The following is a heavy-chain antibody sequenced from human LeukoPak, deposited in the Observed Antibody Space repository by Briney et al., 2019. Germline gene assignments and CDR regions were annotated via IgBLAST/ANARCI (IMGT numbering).Heavy chain of an antibody. V-gene: IGHV1-46*01. Sequence: ASVKVSCKASGYTFTSYGISWVRQAPGQGLEWMGIINPSGGSTSYAQKFQGRVTMTRDTSTSTVYMELSGLRSEDTAVYYCARDLDYGGNSGTFDIWGQGTMVTVSS. J-gene: IGHJ3*02. CDR2: INPSGGST. CDR3: ARDLDYGGNSGTFDI. CDR1: GYTFTSYG. D-gene: IGHD4-23*01.